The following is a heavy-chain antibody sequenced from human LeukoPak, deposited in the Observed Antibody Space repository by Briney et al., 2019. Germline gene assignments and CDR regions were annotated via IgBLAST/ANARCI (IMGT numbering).Heavy chain of an antibody. J-gene: IGHJ4*02. CDR1: GGSISSSSYY. V-gene: IGHV4-39*01. CDR3: ARLGHSYGDLDY. D-gene: IGHD4-17*01. Sequence: PSETLSLTCTVSGGSISSSSYYWSWIPQPPGKGLEWIGSIYYSGSTYYNPSLKSRVTISVDTSKNQFSLKLSSVTAADTAVYYCARLGHSYGDLDYWGQGTLVTVSS. CDR2: IYYSGST.